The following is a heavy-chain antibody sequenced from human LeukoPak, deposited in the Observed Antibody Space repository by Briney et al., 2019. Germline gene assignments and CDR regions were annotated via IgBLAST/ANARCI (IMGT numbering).Heavy chain of an antibody. V-gene: IGHV4-34*01. J-gene: IGHJ5*02. Sequence: SETLPLTCAVYGGSFSGYYWGWIRQPPGKGLEWIGEINHSGSTNYNPSLKSRVTISVDTSKNQFSLKLSSVTAADTAVYYCARGKYRVGKNWFDPWGQGTLVTVSS. CDR1: GGSFSGYY. CDR2: INHSGST. D-gene: IGHD2-2*01. CDR3: ARGKYRVGKNWFDP.